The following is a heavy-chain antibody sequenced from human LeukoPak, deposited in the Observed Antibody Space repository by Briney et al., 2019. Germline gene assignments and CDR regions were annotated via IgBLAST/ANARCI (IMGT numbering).Heavy chain of an antibody. J-gene: IGHJ4*02. V-gene: IGHV4-4*02. CDR3: AREIVGGFNPGAY. Sequence: PSETLSLTCTVSPDSTTSNFWSWVRQPPGKGLEWIGEIHRSGSTNYNPPLQSRVTISIDRSKNQIALELSSVTAADTAVYYCAREIVGGFNPGAYWGQGTLVTVSS. D-gene: IGHD1-14*01. CDR1: PDSTTSNF. CDR2: IHRSGST.